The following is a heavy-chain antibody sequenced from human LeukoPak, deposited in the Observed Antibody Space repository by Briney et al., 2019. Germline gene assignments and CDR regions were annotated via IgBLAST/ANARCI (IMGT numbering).Heavy chain of an antibody. CDR2: INGDGCST. Sequence: GGSLRLSCASSGFTFSNYWMHWVRQAPGKGLVWVSRINGDGCSTDYADSVKGRFTISRDNAKNTLYLQMNSLGTEDTAVYYCARGYAPTSRVITIYWGQGTLVTVSS. V-gene: IGHV3-74*01. CDR1: GFTFSNYW. CDR3: ARGYAPTSRVITIY. D-gene: IGHD3-3*01. J-gene: IGHJ4*02.